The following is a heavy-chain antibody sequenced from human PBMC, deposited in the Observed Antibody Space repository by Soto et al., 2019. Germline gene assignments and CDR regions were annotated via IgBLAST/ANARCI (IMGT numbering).Heavy chain of an antibody. V-gene: IGHV3-23*01. CDR1: GFTFSSYA. CDR2: ISGSGGST. Sequence: GGSLRLSCAASGFTFSSYAMSWVRQAPGKGLEWVSAISGSGGSTYYADSVKGRFTISRDNSKNTLYLQMNSLRAEDTAVYYCAKDPDPIVATPIDYWGQGTLVTVSS. CDR3: AKDPDPIVATPIDY. D-gene: IGHD5-12*01. J-gene: IGHJ4*02.